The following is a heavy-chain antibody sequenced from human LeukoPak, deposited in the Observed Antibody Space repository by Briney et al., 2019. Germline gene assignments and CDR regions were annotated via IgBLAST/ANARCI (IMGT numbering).Heavy chain of an antibody. CDR3: ARGGFHLDY. Sequence: GGSLRLSCVGSGFTFTTYWMSWVRQAPGKGLEWVANIKQDGSEKYYVDSVKGRFTISRDNAKNSLYLQMNSLRAEDTAVYYCARGGFHLDYWGQGTLVTVSS. V-gene: IGHV3-7*04. CDR1: GFTFTTYW. CDR2: IKQDGSEK. J-gene: IGHJ4*02. D-gene: IGHD3-10*01.